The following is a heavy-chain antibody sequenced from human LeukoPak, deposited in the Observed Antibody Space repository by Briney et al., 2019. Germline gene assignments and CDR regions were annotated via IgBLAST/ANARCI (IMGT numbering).Heavy chain of an antibody. V-gene: IGHV1-69*13. CDR2: IIPIFGTA. CDR1: GGTFRSYT. D-gene: IGHD3-22*01. J-gene: IGHJ4*02. Sequence: SVKVSCKASGGTFRSYTIIWVRQAPGQGLEWMGGIIPIFGTANYAQKFQGRVTITADESTSTAYMELRSLRSDDTAVYYCARYYDSSNYDHDFWGQGTLVTVSS. CDR3: ARYYDSSNYDHDF.